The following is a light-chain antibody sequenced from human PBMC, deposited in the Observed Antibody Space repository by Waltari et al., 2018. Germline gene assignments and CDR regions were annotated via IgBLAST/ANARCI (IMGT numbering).Light chain of an antibody. J-gene: IGKJ4*01. CDR3: QQYDGIVVT. CDR2: ATS. V-gene: IGKV3-20*01. Sequence: EIVLTQSPGTLSLSPGERAPLSCRASQRVSTISLTWYQQKPGQAPRLLIYATSSRATGIPDRFSGSGSGTDFTLTISRLQPEDFAIYYCQQYDGIVVTFGGGTKVEI. CDR1: QRVSTIS.